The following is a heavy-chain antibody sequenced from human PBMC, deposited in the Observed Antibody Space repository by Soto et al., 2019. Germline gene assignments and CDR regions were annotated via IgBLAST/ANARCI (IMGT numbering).Heavy chain of an antibody. J-gene: IGHJ4*02. CDR2: IYYSGST. D-gene: IGHD1-26*01. CDR3: ARRYGGNFDY. Sequence: ETLSLTCTVSGGSISSYYWSWIRQPPGKGLEWIGYIYYSGSTNYNPSLKSRVTISVDTSKNQFSLKLSSLTAADTAVYYCARRYGGNFDYWGQGTLVTVSS. CDR1: GGSISSYY. V-gene: IGHV4-59*01.